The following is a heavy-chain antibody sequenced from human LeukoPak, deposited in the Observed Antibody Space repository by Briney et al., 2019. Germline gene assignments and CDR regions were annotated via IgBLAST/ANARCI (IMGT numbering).Heavy chain of an antibody. CDR1: GYTFSGHY. CDR2: IKPSSGAT. CDR3: ASCYYDSSGYYYFDY. V-gene: IGHV1-2*02. Sequence: ASVKVSFKASGYTFSGHYMHWVRLAPGQGLEWMGWIKPSSGATNYAQKFRGRVTMTRDTSNRTSYMELSRLRSDDTALYYCASCYYDSSGYYYFDYWGQGTLVTVSS. D-gene: IGHD3-22*01. J-gene: IGHJ4*02.